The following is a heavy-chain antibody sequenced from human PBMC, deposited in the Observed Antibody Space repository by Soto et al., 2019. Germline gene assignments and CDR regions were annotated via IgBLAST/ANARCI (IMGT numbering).Heavy chain of an antibody. CDR3: ARDKIAVAGTVAYNWFDP. V-gene: IGHV4-34*01. CDR1: GGSFSGYY. CDR2: INHSGST. D-gene: IGHD6-19*01. Sequence: ASETLSLTCAVYGGSFSGYYWSWIRQPPGKGLEWIGEINHSGSTNYNPSLKSRVTISVDTSKNQFSLKLSSVTAADTAVYYCARDKIAVAGTVAYNWFDPWGQGTLVTVSS. J-gene: IGHJ5*02.